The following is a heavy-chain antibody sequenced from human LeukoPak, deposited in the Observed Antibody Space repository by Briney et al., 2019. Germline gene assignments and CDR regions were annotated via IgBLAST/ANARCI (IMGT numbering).Heavy chain of an antibody. V-gene: IGHV3-30*19. CDR3: ARVSRTMIVADAFDI. CDR2: ISYDGSNK. Sequence: PGGSLRLSCAPSGFTFSNYGMHWVRQAPGKGLGWVAVISYDGSNKYYADSVKGRFTISRDNSKNTLYLQMNSLRAEDTAVYYCARVSRTMIVADAFDIWGQGTMVTVSS. D-gene: IGHD3-22*01. J-gene: IGHJ3*02. CDR1: GFTFSNYG.